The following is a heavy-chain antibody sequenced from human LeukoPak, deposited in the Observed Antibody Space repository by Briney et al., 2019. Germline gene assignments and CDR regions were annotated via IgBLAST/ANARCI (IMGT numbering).Heavy chain of an antibody. Sequence: KPSETLSLTCTVSGGSISSGSYYWGWIRQPPGKGLEWIGSIYYSGSTYYNPSLKSRVTISVDTSKTQFSLKLSSVTAADTAVYYCARTWKPVPFDYWGQGTLVTVSS. J-gene: IGHJ4*02. CDR1: GGSISSGSYY. CDR3: ARTWKPVPFDY. D-gene: IGHD1-14*01. V-gene: IGHV4-39*01. CDR2: IYYSGST.